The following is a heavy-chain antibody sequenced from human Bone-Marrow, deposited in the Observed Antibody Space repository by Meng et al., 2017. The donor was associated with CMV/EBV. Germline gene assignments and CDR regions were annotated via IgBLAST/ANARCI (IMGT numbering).Heavy chain of an antibody. CDR3: ARGRIVDAVVVPAAIRENAFDI. CDR1: GFTFDDYA. V-gene: IGHV3-21*01. CDR2: ISSSSSYI. D-gene: IGHD2-2*02. J-gene: IGHJ3*02. Sequence: GESLKISCAASGFTFDDYAMNWVRQAPGKGLEWVSSISSSSSYIYYADSVKGRFTISRDNAKNSLYLQMNSLRAEDTAVYYCARGRIVDAVVVPAAIRENAFDIWGQGTMVTVSS.